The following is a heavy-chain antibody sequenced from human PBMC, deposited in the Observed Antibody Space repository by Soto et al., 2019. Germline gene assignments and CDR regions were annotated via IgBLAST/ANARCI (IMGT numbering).Heavy chain of an antibody. D-gene: IGHD4-17*01. CDR3: ARMNVDSYQFYYAMDV. Sequence: GPTLVNPTETLTLTCTVSGFSLTTGKMGVSWIRQPPGKALEWLAHIFSDNERYYSTSLQGRLTISKDTSGSQVVLSMTNVDPVDTATYYCARMNVDSYQFYYAMDVWGQGTTVTVSS. CDR2: IFSDNER. CDR1: GFSLTTGKMG. V-gene: IGHV2-26*01. J-gene: IGHJ6*02.